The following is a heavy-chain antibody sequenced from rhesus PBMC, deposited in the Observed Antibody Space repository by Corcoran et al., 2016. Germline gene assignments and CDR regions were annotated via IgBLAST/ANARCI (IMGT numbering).Heavy chain of an antibody. Sequence: QVQLQESGPGLVKPSQTLSLTCAIPGDSVSSKRATWTWTRQSPSGGLEWLGRTYYRSKCYNDYAHSVQKRISISPDTSKNQFSLQLNSVTPEDMAVYYCTRDGPTGVITFDYWGQGALVTVSS. V-gene: IGHV6-1*01. CDR2: TYYRSKCYN. CDR1: GDSVSSKRAT. CDR3: TRDGPTGVITFDY. D-gene: IGHD3-34*01. J-gene: IGHJ4*01.